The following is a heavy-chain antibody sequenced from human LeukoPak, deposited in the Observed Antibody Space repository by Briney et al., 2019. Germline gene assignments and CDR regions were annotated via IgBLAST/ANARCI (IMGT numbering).Heavy chain of an antibody. J-gene: IGHJ4*02. V-gene: IGHV4-38-2*01. CDR1: GHSISSGYY. D-gene: IGHD5-12*01. CDR2: IYHSGIT. Sequence: PSETLSLTCAVSGHSISSGYYWGWIRQPPGKGLEWIGSIYHSGITYYNPSLKSRVTISVDTSKNQFSLKLSSVTAADTAVYYCARGYSGYDPFDYWGQGTLVTVSS. CDR3: ARGYSGYDPFDY.